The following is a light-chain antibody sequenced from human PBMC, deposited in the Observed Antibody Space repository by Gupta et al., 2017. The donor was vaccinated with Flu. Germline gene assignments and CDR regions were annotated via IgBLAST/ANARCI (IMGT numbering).Light chain of an antibody. V-gene: IGLV10-54*04. CDR2: RNN. J-gene: IGLJ1*01. Sequence: TATLSCTGNSNNIGNHGAAWLQQHPGHPPKLLTYRNNHRPSGISERFSASRSGTSASLTISGLRPEDEADYYCAAWDSSPRAYVFGSGTKVTVL. CDR3: AAWDSSPRAYV. CDR1: SNNIGNHG.